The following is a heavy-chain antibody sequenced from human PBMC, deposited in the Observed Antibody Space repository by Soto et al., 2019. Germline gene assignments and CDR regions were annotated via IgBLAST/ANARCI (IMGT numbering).Heavy chain of an antibody. Sequence: QITLNESGTTVVRPTETLTLTCRFSGFSLTTSGVGVGWIRQSPGKAPEWLALIYWDDDKRYSASLKSRLTITKDTSKNQVVLTVSDLDPTDTATYYCAHRVLRTVFGLVTTTAIYFDFWCQGTPVAVSS. CDR2: IYWDDDK. D-gene: IGHD3-3*01. CDR1: GFSLTTSGVG. V-gene: IGHV2-5*02. CDR3: AHRVLRTVFGLVTTTAIYFDF. J-gene: IGHJ4*02.